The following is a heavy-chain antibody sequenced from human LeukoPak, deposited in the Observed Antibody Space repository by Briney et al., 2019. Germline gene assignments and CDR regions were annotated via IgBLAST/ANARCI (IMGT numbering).Heavy chain of an antibody. J-gene: IGHJ5*02. CDR1: GYTFTSYA. CDR3: ARVYRFGEFINWFDP. CDR2: INAGNGNT. V-gene: IGHV1-3*03. D-gene: IGHD3-10*01. Sequence: ASVKVSCKASGYTFTSYAMHWVRQAPGQRIEWMGWINAGNGNTKYSQEFQGRVTITRDTSASTAYMELSSLRSEDMAVYYCARVYRFGEFINWFDPWGQGTLVTVSS.